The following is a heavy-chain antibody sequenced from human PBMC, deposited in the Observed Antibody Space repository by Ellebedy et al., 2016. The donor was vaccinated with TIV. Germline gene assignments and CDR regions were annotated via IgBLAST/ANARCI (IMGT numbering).Heavy chain of an antibody. J-gene: IGHJ6*02. CDR1: GFTFSSYA. Sequence: GESLKISXSASGFTFSSYAMHWVRQAPGKGLEYVSAISSNGGSTYYADSVKGRFTISRDNSKNTLYLQMNSLRAEDTAVYYCARGGSSRSHYYYGMDVWGQGTTVTVSS. V-gene: IGHV3-64*04. CDR2: ISSNGGST. CDR3: ARGGSSRSHYYYGMDV. D-gene: IGHD2-2*01.